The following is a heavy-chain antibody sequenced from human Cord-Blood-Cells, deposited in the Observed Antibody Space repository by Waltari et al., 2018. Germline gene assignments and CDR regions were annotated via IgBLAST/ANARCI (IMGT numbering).Heavy chain of an antibody. CDR3: ARDRYQGGSYWFDP. CDR2: ISSSSSYI. J-gene: IGHJ5*02. V-gene: IGHV3-21*01. CDR1: GFTFSSYS. Sequence: EVQLVESGGGLVKPGGSLRLSCAASGFTFSSYSMNWVRQAPGKGLEWVSSISSSSSYIYYADSVKGRFTISRDNAKNSLYLQMNSLRAEDTAVYYCARDRYQGGSYWFDPWGQGTLVTGSS. D-gene: IGHD1-26*01.